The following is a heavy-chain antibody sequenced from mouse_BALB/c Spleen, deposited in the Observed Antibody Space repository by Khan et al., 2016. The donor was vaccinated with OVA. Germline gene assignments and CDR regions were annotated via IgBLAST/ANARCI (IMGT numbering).Heavy chain of an antibody. CDR3: ARVGYNGTMDS. CDR1: GFTFTNYG. CDR2: INTYTGAP. Sequence: QIQLVQSGPELKKPGETVQISCKTSGFTFTNYGMNWVKQAPGKGLKWMGWINTYTGAPTFADDFTGRFAFSLETSARTAYLQINSLKNEDTATYVCARVGYNGTMDSWGQGTSVTVSS. V-gene: IGHV9-3-1*01. D-gene: IGHD2-2*01. J-gene: IGHJ4*01.